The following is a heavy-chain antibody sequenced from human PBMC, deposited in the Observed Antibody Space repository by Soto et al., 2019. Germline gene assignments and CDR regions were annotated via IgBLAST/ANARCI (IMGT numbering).Heavy chain of an antibody. CDR2: IWNSGSPQ. D-gene: IGHD5-12*01. Sequence: QVHVVESGGGVVQPGRSLRLSCAASGFDFSMSGMQCVRQAPGKGLEWVALIWNSGSPQYYGDSVKGRFTISRDNSKNMVFLQMSSLRAEDTGVYYCARAFQRGYSRAPFGSWGQGALVTVSS. CDR1: GFDFSMSG. J-gene: IGHJ5*01. V-gene: IGHV3-33*01. CDR3: ARAFQRGYSRAPFGS.